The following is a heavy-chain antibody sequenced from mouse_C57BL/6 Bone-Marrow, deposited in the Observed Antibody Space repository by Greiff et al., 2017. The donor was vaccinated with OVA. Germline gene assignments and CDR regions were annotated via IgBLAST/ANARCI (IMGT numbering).Heavy chain of an antibody. CDR2: IRSKSSNYAT. CDR1: GFTFNTYA. Sequence: EVNVVESGGGLVQPKGSLKLSCAASGFTFNTYAMHWVRQAPGKGLEWVARIRSKSSNYATYYADSVKDRFTISRDDSQSMLYLQMNNLKTEDTAMYYCVREGYYGSSSGLDVWGTGTTVTVSS. CDR3: VREGYYGSSSGLDV. J-gene: IGHJ1*03. V-gene: IGHV10-3*01. D-gene: IGHD1-1*01.